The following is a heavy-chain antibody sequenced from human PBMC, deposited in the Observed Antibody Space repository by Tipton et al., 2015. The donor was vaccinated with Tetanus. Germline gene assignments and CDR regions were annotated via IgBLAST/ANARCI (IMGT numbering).Heavy chain of an antibody. D-gene: IGHD2-21*01. J-gene: IGHJ3*01. CDR1: GDSISSYY. CDR2: IYYGGST. CDR3: ARRSHIGAPV. Sequence: GLVKPSETLSLTCSVSGDSISSYYWSWIRQPPGKGLEWVGSIYYGGSTYFNPSLRSRGTISIDTSRNQFSLQLSSVTAADTALYFCARRSHIGAPVWGQGTLVTVAS. V-gene: IGHV4-59*05.